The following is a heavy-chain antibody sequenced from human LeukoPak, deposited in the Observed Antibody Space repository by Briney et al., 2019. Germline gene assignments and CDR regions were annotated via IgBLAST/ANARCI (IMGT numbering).Heavy chain of an antibody. D-gene: IGHD4-23*01. Sequence: SETLSLTRTVSGGSISSSSHYWGWIRQPPGKGLEWIGSIYYSGSTYYNPSLKSRVTISVDTSKNQFSLKLSSVTAADTAVYYCARLYGGSSDYWGQGTLVTVSS. J-gene: IGHJ4*02. CDR2: IYYSGST. V-gene: IGHV4-39*01. CDR1: GGSISSSSHY. CDR3: ARLYGGSSDY.